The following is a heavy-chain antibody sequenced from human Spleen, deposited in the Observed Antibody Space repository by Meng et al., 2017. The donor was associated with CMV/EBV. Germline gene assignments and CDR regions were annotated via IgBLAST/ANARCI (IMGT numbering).Heavy chain of an antibody. J-gene: IGHJ4*02. CDR3: ARGRAEIDY. Sequence: SETLSLTCAVYGGSLSGFYWSWIRQPPGKGLEWIGYIYYSGSTNYNPSLKSRVTISVDTSKNQFSLKLSSVTAADTAVYYCARGRAEIDYWGQGTLVTVSS. D-gene: IGHD5-24*01. CDR2: IYYSGST. V-gene: IGHV4-59*01. CDR1: GGSLSGFY.